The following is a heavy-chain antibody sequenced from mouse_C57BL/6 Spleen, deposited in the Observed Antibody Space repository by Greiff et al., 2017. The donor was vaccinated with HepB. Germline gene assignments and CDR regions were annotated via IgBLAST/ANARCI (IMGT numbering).Heavy chain of an antibody. Sequence: EVKLVESEGGLVQPGSSMKLSCTASGFTFSDYYMAWVRQVPEKGLEWVANINYDGSSTYYLDSLKSRFIISRDNAKNILYLQMSSLKSEDTATYYCARESLLYYFDYWGQGTTLTVSS. D-gene: IGHD1-1*01. CDR3: ARESLLYYFDY. J-gene: IGHJ2*01. CDR2: INYDGSST. CDR1: GFTFSDYY. V-gene: IGHV5-16*01.